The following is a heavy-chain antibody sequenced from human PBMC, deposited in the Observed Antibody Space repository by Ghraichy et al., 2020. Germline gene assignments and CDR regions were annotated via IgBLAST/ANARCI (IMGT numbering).Heavy chain of an antibody. D-gene: IGHD6-19*01. J-gene: IGHJ5*02. CDR3: ARHGIAVALNWFDP. V-gene: IGHV4-39*01. CDR2: IYYSGST. CDR1: GGSISSSSYY. Sequence: SETLSLTCTVSGGSISSSSYYWGWIRQPPGKGLEWIGSIYYSGSTYYNPSLKSRVTISVDTSKNQFSLKLSSVTAADTAVYYCARHGIAVALNWFDPWGQGTLVTVSS.